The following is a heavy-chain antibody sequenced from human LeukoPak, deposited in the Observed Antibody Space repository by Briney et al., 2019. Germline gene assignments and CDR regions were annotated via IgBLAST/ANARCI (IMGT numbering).Heavy chain of an antibody. Sequence: GGSLRLSCRVSGFRFGAYAMTWVRQPPGKGLEWVSTISGSGSNTYYADSVKGRFTISRDNSETTLYLQMNSLRVDDTAEYYCAKLPTMVRGVDDGLDLWGQGTMVTVSS. J-gene: IGHJ3*01. CDR1: GFRFGAYA. CDR3: AKLPTMVRGVDDGLDL. D-gene: IGHD3-10*01. V-gene: IGHV3-23*01. CDR2: ISGSGSNT.